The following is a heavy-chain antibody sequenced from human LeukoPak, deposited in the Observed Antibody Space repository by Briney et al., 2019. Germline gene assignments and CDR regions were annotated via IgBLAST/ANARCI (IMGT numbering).Heavy chain of an antibody. D-gene: IGHD2-8*01. CDR3: ARVPYCTNGVCYRRWYFDL. J-gene: IGHJ2*01. CDR2: IYTSGST. Sequence: PSETLSLTCTVSGGSISSGSYYWSWIRQPAGKGLEWIGSIYTSGSTNYNPSLKSRITISIDTSKNQFSLKLSSVTAADTAVYYCARVPYCTNGVCYRRWYFDLWGRGTLVTVSS. CDR1: GGSISSGSYY. V-gene: IGHV4-61*02.